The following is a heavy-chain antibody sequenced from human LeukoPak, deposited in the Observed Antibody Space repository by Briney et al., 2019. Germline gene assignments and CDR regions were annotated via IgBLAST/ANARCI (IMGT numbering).Heavy chain of an antibody. CDR3: ARARSMEMATIARETDYYYGMDV. Sequence: ASVKVSCKASGYTFTSYAIHWVRQAPGQRLEWMGWISAGNGNTKYSQNFQGRVTFISNTSATTAFMELSSLRSEDAAVYYCARARSMEMATIARETDYYYGMDVWGQGTTVTVSS. D-gene: IGHD5-24*01. CDR1: GYTFTSYA. J-gene: IGHJ6*02. V-gene: IGHV1-3*01. CDR2: ISAGNGNT.